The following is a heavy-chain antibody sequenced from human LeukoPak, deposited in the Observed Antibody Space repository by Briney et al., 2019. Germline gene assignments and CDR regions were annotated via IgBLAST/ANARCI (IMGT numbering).Heavy chain of an antibody. CDR1: GFTFDDYG. CDR2: INWNGGST. CDR3: ARDSHIAAAGTYYYYYYMDV. V-gene: IGHV3-20*04. J-gene: IGHJ6*03. Sequence: GGSLRLSCAASGFTFDDYGMSWVRQAPGKGLEWVSGINWNGGSTGYADSVKGRFTISRDNAKNSLYLQMNSLRAEDTALYYCARDSHIAAAGTYYYYYYMDVWGKGTTVTVS. D-gene: IGHD6-13*01.